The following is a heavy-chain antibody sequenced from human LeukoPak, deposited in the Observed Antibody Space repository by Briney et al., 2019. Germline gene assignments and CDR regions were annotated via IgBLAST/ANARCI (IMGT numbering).Heavy chain of an antibody. V-gene: IGHV3-74*01. Sequence: GGSLRLSCAASGFTFSSHGIHWVRQAPGKGLVWVSRINGDESFTSYADSVRGRFTISRDNAKNTVYLQMNSLSAADTAVYYCARAVVVTASDYWGQGTLVTVSS. J-gene: IGHJ4*02. CDR3: ARAVVVTASDY. CDR2: INGDESFT. CDR1: GFTFSSHG. D-gene: IGHD2-21*02.